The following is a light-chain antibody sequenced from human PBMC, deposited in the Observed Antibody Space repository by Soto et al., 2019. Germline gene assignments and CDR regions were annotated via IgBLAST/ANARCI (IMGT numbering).Light chain of an antibody. CDR2: EDN. Sequence: QSALTQPASVSGSPGQSITISCTGTSSDVGNYNLISWYQHHPGKAPKLLIYEDNKRPSGVSNRFSGSKSGNTASLTISGLHAEDEADYYCCSYAGSTTLVFGGGTKLTVL. J-gene: IGLJ2*01. CDR1: SSDVGNYNL. V-gene: IGLV2-23*01. CDR3: CSYAGSTTLV.